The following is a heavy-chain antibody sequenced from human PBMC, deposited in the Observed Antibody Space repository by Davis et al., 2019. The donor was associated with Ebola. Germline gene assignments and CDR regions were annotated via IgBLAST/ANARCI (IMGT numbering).Heavy chain of an antibody. CDR3: AKDVTSSYDILTGYLH. V-gene: IGHV3-30*02. J-gene: IGHJ4*02. CDR2: ILYDGSNK. CDR1: GFTFSSYG. Sequence: GESLKISCAASGFTFSSYGMHWVRQAPGKGLEWVAIILYDGSNKYYADSVKDRFTISRDNSKNTLYLQINSLRAEDTAVYYCAKDVTSSYDILTGYLHWGQGTLVTVSS. D-gene: IGHD3-9*01.